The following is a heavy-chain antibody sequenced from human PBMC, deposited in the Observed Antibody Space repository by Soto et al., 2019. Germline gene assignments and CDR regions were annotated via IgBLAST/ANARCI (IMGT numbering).Heavy chain of an antibody. CDR3: ARDLAAGYY. D-gene: IGHD2-15*01. Sequence: QVQLVQSGAEVKKPGASVNISCKASGYTFRNYYIHWVRQAPGQGLEWMGIINPTGGSRNYAQRFQGIVTLTMDPSTAAADMELGSLRFNGTSVYYCARDLAAGYYWCQGTLFTGSS. CDR1: GYTFRNYY. J-gene: IGHJ4*02. V-gene: IGHV1-46*01. CDR2: INPTGGSR.